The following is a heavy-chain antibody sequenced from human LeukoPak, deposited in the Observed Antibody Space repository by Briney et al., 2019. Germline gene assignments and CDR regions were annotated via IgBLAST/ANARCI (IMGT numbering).Heavy chain of an antibody. J-gene: IGHJ4*02. CDR2: IYSGGST. Sequence: GGSLRLSCAASGFTVSSDYMSWVRQAPGKGLERVSVIYSGGSTYYADSVKGRFTISRDNDKNSLFLQMTSLRAEDTAVYYCARVGGRYSPLGYWGQGTLVTVSS. D-gene: IGHD3-16*02. V-gene: IGHV3-53*01. CDR3: ARVGGRYSPLGY. CDR1: GFTVSSDY.